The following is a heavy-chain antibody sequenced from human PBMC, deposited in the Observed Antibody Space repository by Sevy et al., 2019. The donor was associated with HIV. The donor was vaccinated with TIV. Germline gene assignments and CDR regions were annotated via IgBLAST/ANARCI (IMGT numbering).Heavy chain of an antibody. Sequence: RGSLRLSCVGSGFTFSSYSMNWVRQAPGKGLEWLSYMNSITSTIYYADSVKGRFTISRDNAKNSVSLQMHSLRAEDTAVYYCARNGGYADYGMDVWGQGTTVTVSS. J-gene: IGHJ6*02. D-gene: IGHD2-2*01. V-gene: IGHV3-48*01. CDR3: ARNGGYADYGMDV. CDR1: GFTFSSYS. CDR2: MNSITSTI.